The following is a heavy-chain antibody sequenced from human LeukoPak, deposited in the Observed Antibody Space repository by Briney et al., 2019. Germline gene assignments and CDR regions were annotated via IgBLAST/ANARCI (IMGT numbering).Heavy chain of an antibody. CDR2: INGDGGST. D-gene: IGHD6-19*01. V-gene: IGHV3-43*01. CDR1: GFTFGDYT. J-gene: IGHJ4*02. Sequence: GGSLRLSCAASGFTFGDYTMHWVRQRPGKGLQWVPIINGDGGSTYYANSMKGRITISRDNSKNSLYLQMTGLRGDDTALYYCVKSTPYSSGWFDSYDYWGRGTLVTVSS. CDR3: VKSTPYSSGWFDSYDY.